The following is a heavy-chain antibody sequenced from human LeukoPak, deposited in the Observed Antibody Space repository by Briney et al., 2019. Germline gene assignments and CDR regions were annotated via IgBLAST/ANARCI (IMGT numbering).Heavy chain of an antibody. D-gene: IGHD6-13*01. CDR2: INHSGST. Sequence: SETLSLTCAVYGGSFSGYYWSWIRQPPGKGLEWIGEINHSGSTNYNPSLKSRVTISVDTSKNQFSLKLSSVTAADTAVYYCARSEAGTEAFDIWGQGTMVTVSS. CDR3: ARSEAGTEAFDI. J-gene: IGHJ3*02. V-gene: IGHV4-34*01. CDR1: GGSFSGYY.